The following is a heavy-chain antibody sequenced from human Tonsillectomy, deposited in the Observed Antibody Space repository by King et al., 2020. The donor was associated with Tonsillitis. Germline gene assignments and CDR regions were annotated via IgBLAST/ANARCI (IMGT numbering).Heavy chain of an antibody. V-gene: IGHV5-51*01. CDR1: GFSFTNYW. CDR2: VYPSDSDI. D-gene: IGHD2-15*01. Sequence: VQLVESGAEVKKPGQSLKISCKTSGFSFTNYWIGWVRQMPGKGLEWMGIVYPSDSDIRYSPSFQGQVTISADKSINTAYPQWSSLKASDPAMYYCARRGEHCSGGGCYYDAFDVWGQGTMVTVSS. CDR3: ARRGEHCSGGGCYYDAFDV. J-gene: IGHJ3*01.